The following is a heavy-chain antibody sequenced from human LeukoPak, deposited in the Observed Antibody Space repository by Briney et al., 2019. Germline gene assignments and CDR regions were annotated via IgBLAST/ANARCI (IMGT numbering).Heavy chain of an antibody. CDR2: IYGSGST. J-gene: IGHJ4*02. D-gene: IGHD1-1*01. V-gene: IGHV4-59*08. CDR1: GGSISGWY. CDR3: ARQTTLTGFAGGLGFNY. Sequence: SQTLSLACNVSGGSISGWYWSWIRQPPGKGLEWIGDIYGSGSTKSNDSLKSRVTISLDTSRNRISLNLTSVTATDTAVYYCARQTTLTGFAGGLGFNYWGPGTLVTVSS.